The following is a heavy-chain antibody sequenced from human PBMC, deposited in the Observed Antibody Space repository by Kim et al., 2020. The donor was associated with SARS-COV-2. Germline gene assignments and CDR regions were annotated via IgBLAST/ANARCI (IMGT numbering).Heavy chain of an antibody. V-gene: IGHV3-23*01. Sequence: GGSLRLSCAASGFTFSSYAMSWVRQAPGKGLEWVSAISGSGGSTYYADSVKGRFTISRDNSKNTLYLQMNSLRAEDTAVYYCAKPPRGTPQTDWFDPWGQGTLVTVSS. D-gene: IGHD2-15*01. CDR3: AKPPRGTPQTDWFDP. J-gene: IGHJ5*02. CDR2: ISGSGGST. CDR1: GFTFSSYA.